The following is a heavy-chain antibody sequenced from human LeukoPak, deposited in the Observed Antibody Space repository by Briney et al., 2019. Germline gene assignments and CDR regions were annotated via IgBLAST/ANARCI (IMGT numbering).Heavy chain of an antibody. D-gene: IGHD3-22*01. CDR3: ARGPAASGYYDSRGRYGYFDY. V-gene: IGHV3-30*02. J-gene: IGHJ4*02. Sequence: GGSLRLSCAASGFTFSSYGMHWVRQAPGKGLEWVAFIRYDGSNKYYADSVKGRFTISRDNAKNSLYLQMNSLRAEDTAVYYCARGPAASGYYDSRGRYGYFDYWGQGTLVTVSS. CDR2: IRYDGSNK. CDR1: GFTFSSYG.